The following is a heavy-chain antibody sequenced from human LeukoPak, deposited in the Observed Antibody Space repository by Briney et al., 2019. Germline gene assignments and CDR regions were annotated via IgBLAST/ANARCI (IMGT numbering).Heavy chain of an antibody. CDR1: GFTFSSYA. J-gene: IGHJ1*01. Sequence: PGGSLRPSCAASGFTFSSYAMSWVRQAPGKGLEWVSAISGSGGSTYYADSVKGRFTISRDNSKNTLYLQMNSLRAEDTAVYYCAKDPSVAYCGGDCYPEYFQHWGQGTLVTVSS. V-gene: IGHV3-23*01. D-gene: IGHD2-21*01. CDR2: ISGSGGST. CDR3: AKDPSVAYCGGDCYPEYFQH.